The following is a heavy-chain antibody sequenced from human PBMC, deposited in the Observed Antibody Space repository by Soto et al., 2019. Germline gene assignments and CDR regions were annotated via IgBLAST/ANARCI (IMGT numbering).Heavy chain of an antibody. D-gene: IGHD3-22*01. J-gene: IGHJ4*02. CDR1: GFTFSSYS. V-gene: IGHV3-48*01. Sequence: GGSLRLSCAASGFTFSSYSMNWVRQAPGKGLEWVSYISSSSGTMYYAASVQGRFTISRDNAKNSLYLKMNSLRAEATAVYYCARGRGHYDRSGFSLLHYFAYWGQGSLVPVSS. CDR2: ISSSSGTM. CDR3: ARGRGHYDRSGFSLLHYFAY.